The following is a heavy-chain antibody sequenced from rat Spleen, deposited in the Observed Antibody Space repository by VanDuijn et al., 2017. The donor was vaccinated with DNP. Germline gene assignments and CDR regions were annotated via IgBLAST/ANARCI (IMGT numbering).Heavy chain of an antibody. Sequence: EVQLVESGGGLVQPGRSLKLSCAASGFTFSNYGMHWIRQAPTKGLEWVASISPSGGSTYYRDSVKGRFTISRDNAKSTLYLQMDSLRSEDTATYYCATRRTTVPLFDYWGQGVMVTVSS. CDR2: ISPSGGST. D-gene: IGHD1-1*01. CDR3: ATRRTTVPLFDY. CDR1: GFTFSNYG. V-gene: IGHV5-19*01. J-gene: IGHJ2*01.